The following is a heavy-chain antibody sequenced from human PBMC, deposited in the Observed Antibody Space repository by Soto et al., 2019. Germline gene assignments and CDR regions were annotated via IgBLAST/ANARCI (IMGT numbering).Heavy chain of an antibody. CDR3: ARDSNYDFWSGYYQGYYFDY. D-gene: IGHD3-3*01. J-gene: IGHJ4*02. CDR2: ISAYNGNT. V-gene: IGHV1-18*01. Sequence: QVQLVQSGAEVKKPGASVKVSCKASGYTFTSYGNSWVRQAPGQGLEWMGWISAYNGNTNYAQKLQGRVTMTTDTSTSTAYMELRSLRSDDTAVYYCARDSNYDFWSGYYQGYYFDYWGQGTLVTVSS. CDR1: GYTFTSYG.